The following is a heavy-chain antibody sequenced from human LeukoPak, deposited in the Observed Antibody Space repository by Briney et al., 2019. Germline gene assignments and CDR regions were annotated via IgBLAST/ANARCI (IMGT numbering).Heavy chain of an antibody. CDR1: GGSFSGYY. D-gene: IGHD4-11*01. V-gene: IGHV4-34*01. CDR2: INHSGST. CDR3: ARGEDYSNYGWMYYFDY. Sequence: SETRSLTCAVYGGSFSGYYWSWIRQPPGKGLEWIGEINHSGSTNYNPSLKSRVTISVDTSKNQFSLKLSSVTAADTAVYYCARGEDYSNYGWMYYFDYWGQGTLVTVSS. J-gene: IGHJ4*02.